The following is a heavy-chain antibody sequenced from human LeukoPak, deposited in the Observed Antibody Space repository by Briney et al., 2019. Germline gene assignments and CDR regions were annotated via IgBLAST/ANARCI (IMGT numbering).Heavy chain of an antibody. CDR2: TYYRFKWYN. CDR1: GDSVSSNIAA. V-gene: IGHV6-1*01. J-gene: IGHJ6*02. Sequence: SQTLSLTCAISGDSVSSNIAAWNWIRRSPSRGLEWLGRTYYRFKWYNDYAMSVKSRVTINPDTSKNQFSLQLNSVTPEDSAVYYCARDQDGMDVWSQGTTVTVSS. CDR3: ARDQDGMDV.